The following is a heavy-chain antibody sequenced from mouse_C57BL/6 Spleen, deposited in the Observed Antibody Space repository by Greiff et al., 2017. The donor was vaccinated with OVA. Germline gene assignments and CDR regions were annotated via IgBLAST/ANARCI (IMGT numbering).Heavy chain of an antibody. D-gene: IGHD3-3*01. J-gene: IGHJ4*01. CDR1: GYTFTDYY. V-gene: IGHV1-19*01. Sequence: VQLKQSGPVLVKPGASVKMSCKASGYTFTDYYMNWVKQSHGKSLEWIGVINPYNGGTSYNQKFKGKATLTVDKSSSTAYMELNSLTSEDSAVYYCARSRDRAMDYWGQGTSVTVSS. CDR2: INPYNGGT. CDR3: ARSRDRAMDY.